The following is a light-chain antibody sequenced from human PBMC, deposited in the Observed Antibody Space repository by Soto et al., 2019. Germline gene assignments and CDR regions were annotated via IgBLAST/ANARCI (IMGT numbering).Light chain of an antibody. V-gene: IGLV2-8*01. CDR1: SSDVGGYNY. CDR2: EVT. Sequence: QSALTQPPSASGSPGQSVTIPCTGTSSDVGGYNYVSWYQQLPGKAPKLIIYEVTKRPSGVPDRFSGSKSGNTASLTVSGLQAEDEADYYCSSYAGTNNFVFGTGTKLTVL. CDR3: SSYAGTNNFV. J-gene: IGLJ1*01.